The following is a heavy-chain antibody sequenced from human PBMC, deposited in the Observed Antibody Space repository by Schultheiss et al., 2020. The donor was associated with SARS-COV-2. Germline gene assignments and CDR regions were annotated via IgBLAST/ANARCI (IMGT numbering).Heavy chain of an antibody. D-gene: IGHD2-15*01. J-gene: IGHJ4*02. V-gene: IGHV3-21*01. CDR2: ISSSSSYI. CDR3: ARDPVSYCSGGSCSSTFDY. Sequence: GESLKISCAASGFTFSSYSMNWVRQAPGKGLEWVSSISSSSSYIYYADSVKGRFTISRDNAKNSLYLQMNSLRAEDTAVYYCARDPVSYCSGGSCSSTFDYWGQGTLFTVSS. CDR1: GFTFSSYS.